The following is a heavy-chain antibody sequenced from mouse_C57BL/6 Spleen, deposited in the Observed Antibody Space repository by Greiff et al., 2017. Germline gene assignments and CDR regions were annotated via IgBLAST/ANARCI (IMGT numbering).Heavy chain of an antibody. Sequence: GGGLVQPKGSLKLSCAASGFSFNTYAMNWVRQAPGKGLEWVARIRSKSNNYATYYADSVKDRFTISRDDSESMLYLQMNNLKTEDTAMYYCVRQRDVSWFAYWGQGTLVTVSA. CDR2: IRSKSNNYAT. CDR1: GFSFNTYA. J-gene: IGHJ3*01. CDR3: VRQRDVSWFAY. V-gene: IGHV10-1*01. D-gene: IGHD3-3*01.